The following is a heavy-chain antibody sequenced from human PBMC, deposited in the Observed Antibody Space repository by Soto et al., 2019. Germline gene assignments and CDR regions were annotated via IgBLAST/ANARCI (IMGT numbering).Heavy chain of an antibody. CDR1: GGSFSGYY. V-gene: IGHV4-34*01. D-gene: IGHD2-2*01. Sequence: SETLSLTCAVYGGSFSGYYWSWIRQPPGKGLEWIGEINHSGSTNYNPSLKSRVTISVDTSKNQFSLKLSSVTAADTAVYYCASWDDCSSTSCYVAEYFQHWGQGTLVTVSS. CDR2: INHSGST. J-gene: IGHJ1*01. CDR3: ASWDDCSSTSCYVAEYFQH.